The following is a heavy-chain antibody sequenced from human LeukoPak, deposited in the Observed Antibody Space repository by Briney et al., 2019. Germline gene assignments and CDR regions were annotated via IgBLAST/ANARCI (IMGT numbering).Heavy chain of an antibody. J-gene: IGHJ4*02. CDR2: IGSSTSYI. V-gene: IGHV3-21*01. Sequence: GGSLRLSCAASGFTISTYSMGWVRQAPGKGLESVSSIGSSTSYIYYADSVKGRFTISKDNAKNSLYLQMNSLRAEGTAVYYCARDGSSSYFDYWGQGTLVTVSS. D-gene: IGHD6-13*01. CDR1: GFTISTYS. CDR3: ARDGSSSYFDY.